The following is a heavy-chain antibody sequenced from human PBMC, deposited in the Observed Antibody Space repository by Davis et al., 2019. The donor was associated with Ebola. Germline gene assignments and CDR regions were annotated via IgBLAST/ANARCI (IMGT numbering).Heavy chain of an antibody. V-gene: IGHV1-69*13. J-gene: IGHJ4*02. Sequence: SVKVSCKASGYTFTGYYMHWLRQAPGQGLEWMGGIIPMFGEAKFAPDFQGRVTITADESTSTAYMELSSLRSEDTAVYYCARDRYSDGSGYFFEQSHWGQGTLVTVSS. CDR3: ARDRYSDGSGYFFEQSH. CDR1: GYTFTGYY. D-gene: IGHD3-22*01. CDR2: IIPMFGEA.